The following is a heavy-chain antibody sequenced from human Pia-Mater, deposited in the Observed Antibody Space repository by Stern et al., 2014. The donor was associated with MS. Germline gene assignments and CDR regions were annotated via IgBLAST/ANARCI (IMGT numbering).Heavy chain of an antibody. CDR3: ARGSVACDY. CDR1: GYNFITYS. V-gene: IGHV5-51*03. D-gene: IGHD2-21*01. Sequence: VQLVQSGAEMKQPGESLKISCTTSGYNFITYSIAWVRQAPGKGLEGIGMIYPGDSDSRHSPSFQGHVTISVGKSNTTAYLQWNSLKVSDSAVYYCARGSVACDYWGQGALITVSS. J-gene: IGHJ4*02. CDR2: IYPGDSDS.